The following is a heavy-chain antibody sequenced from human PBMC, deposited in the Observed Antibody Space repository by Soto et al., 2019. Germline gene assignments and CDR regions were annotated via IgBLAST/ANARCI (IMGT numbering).Heavy chain of an antibody. D-gene: IGHD6-13*01. CDR1: GFTFGDYA. J-gene: IGHJ6*03. CDR3: NRARAAAGTLHYMVV. CDR2: IRSKAYGGTT. V-gene: IGHV3-49*03. Sequence: EVQLAESGGGMVQPGRSLRLSCTATGFTFGDYAMSWFRKAPGKRPEWVGFIRSKAYGGTTEYAASVKGRFTISRDDSKSIGNLQMNSLKNEDTTVYYCNRARAAAGTLHYMVVWGKGTKVTVSS.